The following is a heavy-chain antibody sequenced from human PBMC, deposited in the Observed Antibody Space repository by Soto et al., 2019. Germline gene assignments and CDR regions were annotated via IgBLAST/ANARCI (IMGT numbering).Heavy chain of an antibody. CDR1: GGSISSYY. V-gene: IGHV4-59*01. Sequence: QVQLQESGPGLVKPSETLSLTCTVSGGSISSYYWSWIRQPPGKGLEWIGFIFYSGSTSYNPSLKRRVTISKDTSEYQFSLKLNSVTAADTAVYYCASMIGDPVLSFDSWGQGTLVAVSS. D-gene: IGHD3-10*02. CDR3: ASMIGDPVLSFDS. CDR2: IFYSGST. J-gene: IGHJ5*01.